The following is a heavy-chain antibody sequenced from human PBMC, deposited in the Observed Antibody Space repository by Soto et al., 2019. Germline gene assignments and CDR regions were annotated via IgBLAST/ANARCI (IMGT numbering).Heavy chain of an antibody. CDR1: GYTFLKYG. CDR2: MNPNSGNT. D-gene: IGHD4-17*01. J-gene: IGHJ4*02. CDR3: ARTLYGDNVDY. Sequence: GASVKVSCKASGYTFLKYGINWARQAPGQGLEWMGWMNPNSGNTGYAQKFQGRVTMTRNTSISTAYMELSSLRSEDTAVYYCARTLYGDNVDYWGQGTLVTVS. V-gene: IGHV1-8*01.